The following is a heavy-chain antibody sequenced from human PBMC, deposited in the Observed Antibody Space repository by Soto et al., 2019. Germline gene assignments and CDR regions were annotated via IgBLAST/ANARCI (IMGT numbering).Heavy chain of an antibody. J-gene: IGHJ4*02. CDR3: ARDWETSATGLIDS. Sequence: EVQLVESGGNLVQPGGSLRLSCAASGFTFNAYWMSWVRRAPGKGLEWVANIKEDGSESYYVNSVKGRFTISRDNAKNSLYLQMNSLRAEDTAIYYCARDWETSATGLIDSWGQGTLVTVSS. D-gene: IGHD3-9*01. CDR1: GFTFNAYW. CDR2: IKEDGSES. V-gene: IGHV3-7*01.